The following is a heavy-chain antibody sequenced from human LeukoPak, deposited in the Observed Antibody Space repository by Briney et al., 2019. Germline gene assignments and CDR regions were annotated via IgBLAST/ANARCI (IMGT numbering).Heavy chain of an antibody. CDR3: ARRDHGDYGEEY. CDR2: TKKDGSEK. J-gene: IGHJ4*02. V-gene: IGHV3-7*01. D-gene: IGHD4-17*01. Sequence: GGSLRLSCAASGFTSSSYWMSWVRQAPGKGLEWVANTKKDGSEKYYVDSVKGRFTISRDNAKNSLYLQMNSLRAEDTAVYYCARRDHGDYGEEYWGQGTLVTVSS. CDR1: GFTSSSYW.